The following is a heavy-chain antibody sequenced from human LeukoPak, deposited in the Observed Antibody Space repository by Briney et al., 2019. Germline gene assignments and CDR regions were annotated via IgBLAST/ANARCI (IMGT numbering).Heavy chain of an antibody. Sequence: GGSLRLSCAASGFTFSTYAVNWARQAPGKGLEWVSTISGSGDSTYYADSVKGRFTISRDNSKDTLYLQMNSLRAEDTAVYYCARGYCSGGSCYYYYYYGMDVWGQGTTVTVSS. CDR2: ISGSGDST. J-gene: IGHJ6*02. V-gene: IGHV3-23*01. CDR3: ARGYCSGGSCYYYYYYGMDV. CDR1: GFTFSTYA. D-gene: IGHD2-15*01.